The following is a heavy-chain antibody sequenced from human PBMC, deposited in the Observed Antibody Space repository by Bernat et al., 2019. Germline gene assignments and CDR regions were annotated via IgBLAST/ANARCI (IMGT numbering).Heavy chain of an antibody. CDR2: INHSGST. J-gene: IGHJ4*02. CDR1: GGSFSGYY. Sequence: QVQLQQWGAGLLKPSETLSLTCAVYGGSFSGYYWSWIRQPPGKGPEWIGEINHSGSTNYNPSLKSRVTISVDTSKNQFSLRLGSVTAADTAVYYCAAGIAAAEGYWGQGTLVTVSS. V-gene: IGHV4-34*01. CDR3: AAGIAAAEGY. D-gene: IGHD6-13*01.